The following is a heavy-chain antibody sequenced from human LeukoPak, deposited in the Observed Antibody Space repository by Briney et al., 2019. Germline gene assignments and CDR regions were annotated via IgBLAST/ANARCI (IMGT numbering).Heavy chain of an antibody. J-gene: IGHJ4*02. CDR3: AKSFGGGMTLRPAGY. V-gene: IGHV3-23*01. CDR2: ISGSGGST. D-gene: IGHD3-16*01. Sequence: SGGSLRLSCAPSGFTFSSYAMSGVRQARGKGLEWVSAISGSGGSTYYADSVKGRFTISRDNSKNTLYLQMNSLRAEDTAVYYCAKSFGGGMTLRPAGYWGQGTLVTVSS. CDR1: GFTFSSYA.